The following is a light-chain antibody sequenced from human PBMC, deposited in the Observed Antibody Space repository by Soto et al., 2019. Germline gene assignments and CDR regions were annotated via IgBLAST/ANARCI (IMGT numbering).Light chain of an antibody. CDR3: QQFNSYPLT. V-gene: IGKV1-13*02. CDR2: DAS. J-gene: IGKJ5*01. Sequence: AIQLTQSPSSLSASVGDRVTITCRASQGISSALAWYQQKPGKAPKLLIYDASSMESGVPARFSGSGSGTDFTLTISSLQPEDFAAYYCQQFNSYPLTFGQGTRLEIK. CDR1: QGISSA.